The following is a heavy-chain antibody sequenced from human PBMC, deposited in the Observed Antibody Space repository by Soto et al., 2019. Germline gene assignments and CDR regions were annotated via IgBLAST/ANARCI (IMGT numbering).Heavy chain of an antibody. CDR3: SFAPNWTYQLTRS. Sequence: SVKVSCKASGGMFYSSAINWVRQAPGQGLEWMGGIVPMNGSPKYAQEFLGRVTISADASATTAYMELSGLKSEDTAVYYCSFAPNWTYQLTRSWGRGSKVTVSS. D-gene: IGHD2-2*01. CDR2: IVPMNGSP. J-gene: IGHJ5*02. V-gene: IGHV1-69*13. CDR1: GGMFYSSA.